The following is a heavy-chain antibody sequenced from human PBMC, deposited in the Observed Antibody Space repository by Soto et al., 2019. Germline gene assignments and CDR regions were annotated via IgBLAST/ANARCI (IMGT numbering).Heavy chain of an antibody. D-gene: IGHD6-19*01. V-gene: IGHV3-23*01. CDR2: ISASGGST. Sequence: VVSLRTCWTASGCNFGKYGGAWVRQAPGKGLEWVSAISASGGSTYYAYSVKGRVTISRDNSKNTLYLQMNSLRAEDTAVYYCARGSSQYYYYYGMDVWGQGTTVTVSS. CDR1: GCNFGKYG. J-gene: IGHJ6*02. CDR3: ARGSSQYYYYYGMDV.